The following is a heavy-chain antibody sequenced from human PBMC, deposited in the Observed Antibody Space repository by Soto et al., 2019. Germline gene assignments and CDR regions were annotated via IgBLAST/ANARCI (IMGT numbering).Heavy chain of an antibody. CDR2: ISTGGEST. D-gene: IGHD4-17*01. V-gene: IGHV3-23*01. Sequence: GGSLRLSCAASGFTFSSYAMSWVRQAPGKGLEWVSAISTGGESTDYMDSVKGRFTISRDNSKNTLYLQMNSLRAEDTAVYYCASHDHDYGDYPLGAASYYYYMDVWGKGTTVTVSS. J-gene: IGHJ6*03. CDR3: ASHDHDYGDYPLGAASYYYYMDV. CDR1: GFTFSSYA.